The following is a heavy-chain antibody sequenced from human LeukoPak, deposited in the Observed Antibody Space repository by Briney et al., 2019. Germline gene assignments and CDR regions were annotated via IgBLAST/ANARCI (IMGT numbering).Heavy chain of an antibody. J-gene: IGHJ5*02. CDR1: GGSISSYY. CDR3: ARSQGYGWFDP. CDR2: IYYSGST. V-gene: IGHV4-59*08. Sequence: SETLSLTCTVSGGSISSYYWSWIRQPPGKGLEWIGYIYYSGSTNYNPSLKSRVTISVDTSKNQFSLKLSSVTAADTAVYYCARSQGYGWFDPWGQGTLVTVSS. D-gene: IGHD5-18*01.